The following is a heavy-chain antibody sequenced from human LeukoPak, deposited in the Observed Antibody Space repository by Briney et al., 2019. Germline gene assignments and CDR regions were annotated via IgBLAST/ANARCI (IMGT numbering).Heavy chain of an antibody. CDR1: GYTFTSYD. V-gene: IGHV1-2*02. D-gene: IGHD6-13*01. CDR2: INPNSGGT. CDR3: AREGGIAAAGTVNFDY. J-gene: IGHJ4*02. Sequence: GASVKVSCKASGYTFTSYDINWVRQATGQGLEWMGWINPNSGGTNYAQKFQGRVTMTRDTSISTAYMELSRLRSDDTAVYYCAREGGIAAAGTVNFDYWGQGTLVTVSS.